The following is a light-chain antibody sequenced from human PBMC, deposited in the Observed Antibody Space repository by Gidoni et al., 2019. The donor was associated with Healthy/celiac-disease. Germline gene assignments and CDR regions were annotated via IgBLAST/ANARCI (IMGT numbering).Light chain of an antibody. CDR2: DDS. V-gene: IGLV3-21*02. CDR3: QVWDSSSDHVV. Sequence: SYVLPQPPSVSVAPGQTARITCGGNNIGSKRVHWDRKKPGKAPVPGGYDDSDRPSGIPERFSGSNSGNTATLTISRVEAGDEADYYCQVWDSSSDHVVFGGGTKLTVL. J-gene: IGLJ2*01. CDR1: NIGSKR.